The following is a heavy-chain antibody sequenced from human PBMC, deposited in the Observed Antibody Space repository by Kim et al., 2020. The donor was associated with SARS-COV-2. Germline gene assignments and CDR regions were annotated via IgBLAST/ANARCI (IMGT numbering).Heavy chain of an antibody. Sequence: SETLSLTCTVSGGSISSYYWSWIRQPPGKGLEWIGYIYYSGSTNYNPSLMSRVTISVDTYKNQFFLKLSSVTAADTAVYYCARAEGATVLFDYYYYGMDVWGQGTTVTVSS. CDR1: GGSISSYY. J-gene: IGHJ6*02. D-gene: IGHD1-26*01. V-gene: IGHV4-59*01. CDR2: IYYSGST. CDR3: ARAEGATVLFDYYYYGMDV.